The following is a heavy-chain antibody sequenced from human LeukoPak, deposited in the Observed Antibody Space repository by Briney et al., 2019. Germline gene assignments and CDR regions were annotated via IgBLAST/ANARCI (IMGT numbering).Heavy chain of an antibody. CDR2: IYSGGST. V-gene: IGHV3-53*05. CDR1: GFTVSSNY. D-gene: IGHD4-11*01. CDR3: ARSHDYSNYIFEF. Sequence: PGGSLRLSCAASGFTVSSNYMSWVRQAPGKGLEWVSVIYSGGSTYYADSVKGRFTISRDNSKNTLYLQMNSLRSEDTAVYYCARSHDYSNYIFEFWGQGTLVTVSS. J-gene: IGHJ4*02.